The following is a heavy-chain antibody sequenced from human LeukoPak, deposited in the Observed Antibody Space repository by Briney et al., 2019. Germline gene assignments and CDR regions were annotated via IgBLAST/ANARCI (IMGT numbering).Heavy chain of an antibody. CDR3: ARHWMAVAPYWYFDL. Sequence: SQTLSLTCTVSRCSISNYYWSWLRQPPGKGLEWIGYIYYSASTNYNPSLKSRVTISVDTSKNQFSLKLSSVIAADTAMYYCARHWMAVAPYWYFDLWGRGTLVTVSS. D-gene: IGHD6-19*01. V-gene: IGHV4-59*08. CDR1: RCSISNYY. J-gene: IGHJ2*01. CDR2: IYYSAST.